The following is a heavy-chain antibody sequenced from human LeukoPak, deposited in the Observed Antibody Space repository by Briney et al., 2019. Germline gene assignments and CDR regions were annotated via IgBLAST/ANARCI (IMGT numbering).Heavy chain of an antibody. CDR1: GYSISNGYQ. V-gene: IGHV4-38-2*02. CDR3: ARDPRWLTPDCTSTSCYENYFDP. Sequence: PSETLSLTCGVSGYSISNGYQWAWIRQSPGKGLEWIGSIYHSGSAHYNPSLKSRVTISVETSKNQFSLNMYSVTAADTAVYYCARDPRWLTPDCTSTSCYENYFDPWGRGTLVTVSS. CDR2: IYHSGSA. D-gene: IGHD2-2*01. J-gene: IGHJ5*02.